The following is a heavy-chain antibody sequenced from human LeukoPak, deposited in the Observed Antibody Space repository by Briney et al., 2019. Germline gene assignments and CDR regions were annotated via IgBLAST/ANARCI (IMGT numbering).Heavy chain of an antibody. CDR1: GFTFSSYE. D-gene: IGHD5-12*01. Sequence: PGGSLRLSCAASGFTFSSYEMNWVRQAPGKGLEWVSYISSSGSTIYYADSVKGRFTISRDNAKNSLYLQMNSLRAEDTAVYYCAKSGGNIVATITYMDVWGKGTTVTISS. V-gene: IGHV3-48*03. CDR3: AKSGGNIVATITYMDV. CDR2: ISSSGSTI. J-gene: IGHJ6*03.